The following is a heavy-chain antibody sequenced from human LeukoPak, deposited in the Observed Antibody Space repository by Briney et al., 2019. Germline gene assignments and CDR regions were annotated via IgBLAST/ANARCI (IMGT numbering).Heavy chain of an antibody. D-gene: IGHD3-22*01. CDR3: ARDWYSSAWPIFDY. CDR1: GGSISTYY. Sequence: SETLSLTCTVSGGSISTYYWSWIRQPPGQGLEWIGSVSYGGNTKDNPSLKSRVTMSVDTSKNQVSLNLTSVTAADTAVYYCARDWYSSAWPIFDYWGQGTLVTVSS. J-gene: IGHJ4*02. CDR2: VSYGGNT. V-gene: IGHV4-59*01.